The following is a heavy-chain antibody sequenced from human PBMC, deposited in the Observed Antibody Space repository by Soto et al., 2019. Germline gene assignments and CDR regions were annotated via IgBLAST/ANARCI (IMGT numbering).Heavy chain of an antibody. Sequence: EGSLRLSCAASGFTFSSLGMHWVRQAPGKGLEWVAIISNDGSSKYYADSVKGRFTISRDNAKNSLYLQMNSLRAEDTAVYYCAREGFRGVMSYYGMAVWGQGTTVTVSS. CDR2: ISNDGSSK. CDR1: GFTFSSLG. D-gene: IGHD3-16*01. V-gene: IGHV3-30*03. J-gene: IGHJ6*02. CDR3: AREGFRGVMSYYGMAV.